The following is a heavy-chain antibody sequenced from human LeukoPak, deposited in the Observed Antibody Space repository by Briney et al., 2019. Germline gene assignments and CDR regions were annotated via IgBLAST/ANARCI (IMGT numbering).Heavy chain of an antibody. J-gene: IGHJ3*02. CDR3: AREAQDAFDI. CDR2: IYYSGST. CDR1: GGSISSSSYY. V-gene: IGHV4-39*07. Sequence: SETLPLTCTVSGGSISSSSYYWGWIRQPPGKGLEWIGSIYYSGSTYYNPSLKSRVTISVDTSKNQFSLKLSSVTAADTAVYYCAREAQDAFDIWGQGTMVTVSS.